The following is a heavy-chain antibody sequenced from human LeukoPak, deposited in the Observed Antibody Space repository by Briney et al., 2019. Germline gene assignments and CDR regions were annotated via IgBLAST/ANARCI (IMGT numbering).Heavy chain of an antibody. CDR1: GFTLSDYY. CDR2: ISSSGSTI. V-gene: IGHV3-11*01. D-gene: IGHD3-3*01. J-gene: IGHJ4*02. Sequence: GGSLRLSCAASGFTLSDYYMSWIRQAPGKGLEWVSYISSSGSTIYYADSVKGRFTISRDNAKNSLYLQMNSLRAEDTAVYYCARDLEPSSGSTFDYWGQGTLVTVSS. CDR3: ARDLEPSSGSTFDY.